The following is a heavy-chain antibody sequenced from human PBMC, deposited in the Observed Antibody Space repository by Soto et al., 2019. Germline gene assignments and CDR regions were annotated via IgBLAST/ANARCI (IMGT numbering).Heavy chain of an antibody. CDR3: AKDKGAGGGSCFDY. D-gene: IGHD2-15*01. V-gene: IGHV3-23*01. Sequence: GGSLRLSCAASGFTFSYYAMSWVRQAPGKGLEWVSAISGSGGNTYYADSVKGRFTISRDQSRNTLYLQMNSLRVDDTAVYHCAKDKGAGGGSCFDYWGQGTLVTVSS. CDR1: GFTFSYYA. CDR2: ISGSGGNT. J-gene: IGHJ4*02.